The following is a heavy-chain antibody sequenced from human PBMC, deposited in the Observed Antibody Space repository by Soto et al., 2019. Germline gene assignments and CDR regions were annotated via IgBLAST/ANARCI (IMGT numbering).Heavy chain of an antibody. Sequence: PSETLSLTCAVYGGSFSGYYWSWIRQPPGKGLEWIGEINHSGSTNYNPSLKSRVTISVDTSKNQFSLKLSSVTAADTAVYYCARVDNWNYLNYFDYWGQGTLVTVSS. CDR2: INHSGST. CDR1: GGSFSGYY. J-gene: IGHJ4*02. D-gene: IGHD1-7*01. CDR3: ARVDNWNYLNYFDY. V-gene: IGHV4-34*01.